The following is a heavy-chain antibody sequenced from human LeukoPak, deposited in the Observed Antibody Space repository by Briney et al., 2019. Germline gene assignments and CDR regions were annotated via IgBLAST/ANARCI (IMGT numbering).Heavy chain of an antibody. CDR1: GFTFDDYG. D-gene: IGHD3-3*01. V-gene: IGHV3-20*04. Sequence: GGSLRLSCAASGFTFDDYGMSWVRQAPGKWLEWVSGINWNGGSTGYADSVKGRFTISRDNAKNSLYLQMNSLRAEDTALYYCARVGRLGTIFGVGDYYMDVWGKGTTVTVSS. CDR2: INWNGGST. J-gene: IGHJ6*03. CDR3: ARVGRLGTIFGVGDYYMDV.